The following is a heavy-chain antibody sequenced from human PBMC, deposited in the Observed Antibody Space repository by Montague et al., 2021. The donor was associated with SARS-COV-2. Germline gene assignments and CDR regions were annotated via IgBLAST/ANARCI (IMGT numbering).Heavy chain of an antibody. J-gene: IGHJ6*02. Sequence: SLRLSCAASGFTFSNNAMHWVRQAPGKGLEWVSFITGSSGTIYYADSVKGRLTISRDNGKNSLYLQMNSLRDEDTALYYCARVRGPTLATSFVDVWGRGTTVTVSS. CDR2: ITGSSGTI. D-gene: IGHD5-12*01. V-gene: IGHV3-48*02. CDR1: GFTFSNNA. CDR3: ARVRGPTLATSFVDV.